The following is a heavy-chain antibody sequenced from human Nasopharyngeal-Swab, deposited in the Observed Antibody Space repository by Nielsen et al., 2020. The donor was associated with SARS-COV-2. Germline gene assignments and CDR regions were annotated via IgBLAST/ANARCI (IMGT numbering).Heavy chain of an antibody. CDR1: GGSISSGDYY. J-gene: IGHJ4*02. CDR3: ARHDSGTYFRLDY. CDR2: IYYSGST. D-gene: IGHD1-26*01. Sequence: SETLSLTCTVSGGSISSGDYYWSWIRQPPGKGLEWIGYIYYSGSTYYNPSLKSRVTISVDTSKNQFSLKLSSVTAADTAVYYCARHDSGTYFRLDYWGQGILVTVSS. V-gene: IGHV4-30-4*01.